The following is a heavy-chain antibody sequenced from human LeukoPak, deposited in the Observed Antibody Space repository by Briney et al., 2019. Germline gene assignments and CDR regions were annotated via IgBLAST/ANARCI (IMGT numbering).Heavy chain of an antibody. Sequence: GSLRLSCEASGFTFNNYWMSWIRQPPGKGLEWIGEISHSGSTNYNPSLKSRVTISVDTSKNQFSLKLSSVTAADTAVYYCARHGVWYFDYWGQGTLVTVSS. CDR3: ARHGVWYFDY. V-gene: IGHV4-34*01. CDR2: ISHSGST. D-gene: IGHD3-3*01. J-gene: IGHJ4*02. CDR1: GFTFNNYW.